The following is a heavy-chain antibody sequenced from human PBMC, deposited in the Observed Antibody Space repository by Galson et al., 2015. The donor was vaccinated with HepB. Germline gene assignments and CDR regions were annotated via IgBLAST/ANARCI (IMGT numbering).Heavy chain of an antibody. J-gene: IGHJ5*01. V-gene: IGHV1-18*04. D-gene: IGHD2-15*01. Sequence: SVKVSCKASGFTFTSYRISWVRQAPGQGLEWMGWISNYNGDTNYVQRLRDRVTMTTDTSTRTAYMELRSLTSDDTAVYYCARVVTANYNWFDSWGQGTLVTVSS. CDR2: ISNYNGDT. CDR3: ARVVTANYNWFDS. CDR1: GFTFTSYR.